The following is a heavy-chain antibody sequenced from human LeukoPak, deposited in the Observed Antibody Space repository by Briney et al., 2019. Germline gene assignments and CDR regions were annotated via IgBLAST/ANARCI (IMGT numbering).Heavy chain of an antibody. CDR1: GXTFSSYA. V-gene: IGHV3-30-3*01. CDR2: ISYDGSNK. CDR3: ARENYDTSGYYYLYWYFDL. Sequence: GGSLRLSCAASGXTFSSYAIHWVRQAPGKGLEWVAVISYDGSNKYYADSVKGRLTISRDNSKNTLYLQMNSLRAEDTAVYYCARENYDTSGYYYLYWYFDLWGRGTLVTVSS. D-gene: IGHD3-22*01. J-gene: IGHJ2*01.